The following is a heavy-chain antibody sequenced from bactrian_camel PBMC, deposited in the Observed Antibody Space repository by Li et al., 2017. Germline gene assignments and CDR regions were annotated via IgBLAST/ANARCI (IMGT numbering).Heavy chain of an antibody. D-gene: IGHD2*01. CDR2: IDSDGGT. Sequence: HVQLVESGGGSVQAGGSLRLSCVASADAYASYCLGWFRQTPGKEREGVAVIDSDGGTSYGDSVKGRFTISKDNAKNSLTLQMTDLKPEDTAMYYCAADPKVPPYDCSSASSWGSGYTTWGQGTQVTVS. CDR3: AADPKVPPYDCSSASSWGSGYTT. V-gene: IGHV3S55*01. J-gene: IGHJ4*01. CDR1: ADAYASYC.